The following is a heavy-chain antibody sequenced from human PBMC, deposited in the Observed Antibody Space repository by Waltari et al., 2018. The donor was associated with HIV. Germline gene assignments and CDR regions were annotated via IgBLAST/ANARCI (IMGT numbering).Heavy chain of an antibody. CDR1: GNNFAGYW. D-gene: IGHD4-17*01. V-gene: IGHV5-51*01. J-gene: IGHJ3*02. Sequence: EEKLVQSGAEVKAPGESLKISCKSLGNNFAGYWVGWVRQMPGKGREWMGVIYPGDADAVYSPSFQGRVIMSTDSSISTVYLQWSSLRASDTAMYYWARRKGDYRTAFDIWGQGTMVTASS. CDR3: ARRKGDYRTAFDI. CDR2: IYPGDADA.